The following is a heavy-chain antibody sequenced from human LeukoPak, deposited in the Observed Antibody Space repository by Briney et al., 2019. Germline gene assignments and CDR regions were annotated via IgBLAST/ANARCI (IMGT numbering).Heavy chain of an antibody. D-gene: IGHD3-10*01. CDR3: AKERFYYGSGTYYTPTFDY. V-gene: IGHV3-23*01. CDR2: IGGSGGST. Sequence: GGSLRLSCAASGFTFTSYAMSWVRQAPGKGLEWVSSIGGSGGSTYYSDSVRGRFTISRDNSKNTLYLQMNSLRAEDTAVYYCAKERFYYGSGTYYTPTFDYWGQGTLVTVSS. J-gene: IGHJ4*02. CDR1: GFTFTSYA.